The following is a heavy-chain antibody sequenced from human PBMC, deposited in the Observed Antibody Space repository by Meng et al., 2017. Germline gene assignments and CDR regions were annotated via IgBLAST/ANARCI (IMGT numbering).Heavy chain of an antibody. CDR2: IDPNSGVT. Sequence: QVPLVQAGAEVKKPGPSVKVSCKPSGYSFTAYYIHWLRQAPGEGLEWMGRIDPNSGVTEYAHKFHGRVTVTGDTSISTAYMELRRLTSYDTAVYYCARDEDISAAGKLFGDYWGQGTLVTVSS. V-gene: IGHV1-2*06. D-gene: IGHD6-13*01. J-gene: IGHJ4*02. CDR1: GYSFTAYY. CDR3: ARDEDISAAGKLFGDY.